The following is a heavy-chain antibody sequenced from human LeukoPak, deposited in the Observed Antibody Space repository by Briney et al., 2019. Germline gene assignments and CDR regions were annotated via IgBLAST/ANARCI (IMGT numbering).Heavy chain of an antibody. CDR1: GYTFTGYY. Sequence: ASVKVSCKASGYTFTGYYMHWVRQAPGQGLEWMGWINPNSGATNYARKFQGRVTMTRDTSISTAYMELSRLRSDDTAVYYCARDTKDTAMVMSGYWGQGTLVTVSS. CDR2: INPNSGAT. D-gene: IGHD5-18*01. V-gene: IGHV1-2*02. J-gene: IGHJ4*02. CDR3: ARDTKDTAMVMSGY.